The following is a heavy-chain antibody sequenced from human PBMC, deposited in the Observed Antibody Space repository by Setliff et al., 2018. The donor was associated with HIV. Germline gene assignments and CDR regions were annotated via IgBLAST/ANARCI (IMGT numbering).Heavy chain of an antibody. CDR1: GYSFVDFW. CDR3: VRYIGAAAGYIDH. J-gene: IGHJ4*02. Sequence: PGESLKISCHLSGYSFVDFWIGWVRQMPGKGLEWVGFIYPGDSDSRYSPSSRGQVTISADKSTTTAYLDWASLKASDTAMYYCVRYIGAAAGYIDHWGQGTLVTVSS. CDR2: IYPGDSDS. V-gene: IGHV5-51*01. D-gene: IGHD6-25*01.